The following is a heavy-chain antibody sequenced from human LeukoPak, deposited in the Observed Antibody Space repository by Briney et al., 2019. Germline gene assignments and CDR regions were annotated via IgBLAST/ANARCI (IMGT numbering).Heavy chain of an antibody. CDR1: GFSFGFYG. D-gene: IGHD1-14*01. CDR3: AKDQPEAYFDY. V-gene: IGHV3-30*02. J-gene: IGHJ4*02. Sequence: GGSLRLSCAASGFSFGFYGLHWVRQAPGKGLEWVAFIRTDGSIDYYADSVRGRFTISRDNAKNTLYLQMNSLRAEDAALYYCAKDQPEAYFDYWGQGTLVAVSS. CDR2: IRTDGSID.